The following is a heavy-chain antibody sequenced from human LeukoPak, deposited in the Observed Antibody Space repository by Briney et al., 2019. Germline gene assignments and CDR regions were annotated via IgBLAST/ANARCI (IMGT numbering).Heavy chain of an antibody. CDR1: GYTFTSYY. D-gene: IGHD3-10*01. CDR2: INPSGGST. J-gene: IGHJ6*04. V-gene: IGHV1-46*01. CDR3: ARELPGIGEPEIRGVYYGMDV. Sequence: GASVTVSCKASGYTFTSYYMHWVRQAPGQGLEGMGIINPSGGSTSYAQKFQGRVTMTRDTSTSTVYMELSSLRSEDTAVYYCARELPGIGEPEIRGVYYGMDVWGKGTTVTVSS.